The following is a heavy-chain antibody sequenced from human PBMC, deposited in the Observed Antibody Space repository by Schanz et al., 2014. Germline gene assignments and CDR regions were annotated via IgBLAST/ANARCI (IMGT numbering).Heavy chain of an antibody. V-gene: IGHV1-18*01. CDR2: ITAYNGDT. J-gene: IGHJ5*02. CDR1: GYTFTSHG. Sequence: QVQLVQSGAEVKKPGSSMKVSCKASGYTFTSHGISWVRQAPGQGLEWMGWITAYNGDTNYALKLQGRVTITADKSSDTAYMELSSLRSEDTAVYYCAREVGLYDRGWFDPWGQGTLXTVSS. CDR3: AREVGLYDRGWFDP. D-gene: IGHD3-22*01.